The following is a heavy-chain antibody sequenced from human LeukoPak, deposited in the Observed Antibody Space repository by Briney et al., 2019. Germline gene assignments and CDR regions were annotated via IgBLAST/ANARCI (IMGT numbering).Heavy chain of an antibody. D-gene: IGHD3-3*01. CDR1: GGTISSYY. J-gene: IGHJ4*02. CDR3: ARGSIFGVVMYYFDY. Sequence: PSGTLSLTCTVSGGTISSYYWSWIRQPPGKGLEWIGYIYYSGSTNYNPSLKSRGTISVDTSKNQFSLKLSSVTAADTAVYYCARGSIFGVVMYYFDYWGQGTLVTVSS. CDR2: IYYSGST. V-gene: IGHV4-59*01.